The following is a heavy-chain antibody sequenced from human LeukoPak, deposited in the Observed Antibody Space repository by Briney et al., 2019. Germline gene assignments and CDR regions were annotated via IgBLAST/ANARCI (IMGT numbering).Heavy chain of an antibody. D-gene: IGHD1-14*01. CDR1: GFTVSSNY. CDR3: ARGGRIHPFHYLDY. Sequence: PGGSLRLSCAASGFTVSSNYMSWVREAPGKGLGWVSVIYSGGSTYYADCVKGRFTISRHSSQNTLYPQMNSLTPEDTAVYYCARGGRIHPFHYLDYWGQGTLVTVSS. CDR2: IYSGGST. J-gene: IGHJ4*02. V-gene: IGHV3-53*04.